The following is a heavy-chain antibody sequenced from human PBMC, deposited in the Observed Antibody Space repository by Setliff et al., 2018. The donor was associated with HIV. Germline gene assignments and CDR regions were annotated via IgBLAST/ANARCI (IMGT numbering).Heavy chain of an antibody. CDR1: GGTFSSYA. D-gene: IGHD2-2*01. CDR3: ARGPPIVVVPAALLTFGY. V-gene: IGHV1-69*10. J-gene: IGHJ4*02. CDR2: IIPIIGIT. Sequence: SVKVSCKASGGTFSSYAISWVRQAPGQGLEWMGGIIPIIGITNQAQKLQGRVTMTTDTSTSTAYMELRSLRSDDTAVYYCARGPPIVVVPAALLTFGYWGQGTLVTVSS.